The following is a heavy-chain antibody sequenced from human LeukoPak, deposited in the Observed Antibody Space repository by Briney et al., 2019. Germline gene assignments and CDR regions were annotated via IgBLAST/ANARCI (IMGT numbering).Heavy chain of an antibody. D-gene: IGHD2-2*01. J-gene: IGHJ6*04. CDR3: AREYCCSSSCFHYSYYYFMDV. CDR2: IYTSGST. Sequence: PSETLSLTCTVSAGSISNYYWSLIRQPAGKGLEWIGRIYTSGSTNYNPSLESRVTMSVDTSKNQFSLKLTSVTAADTAVYYCAREYCCSSSCFHYSYYYFMDVWGKGTKVTVSS. V-gene: IGHV4-4*07. CDR1: AGSISNYY.